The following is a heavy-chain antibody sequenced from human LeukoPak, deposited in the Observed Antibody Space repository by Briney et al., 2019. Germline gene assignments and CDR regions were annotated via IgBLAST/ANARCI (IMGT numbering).Heavy chain of an antibody. CDR2: IYFSGTT. J-gene: IGHJ6*03. CDR3: ATTMGYYYMDV. CDR1: GGSISDHY. Sequence: NPSETLSLTCTVSGGSISDHYGGWIRQPPGKGLEWIGYIYFSGTTDYNPSLRGRVTISRDTSKNQFSLNLNSVTAADTAVYYCATTMGYYYMDVWGKGTTVTISS. D-gene: IGHD3-10*01. V-gene: IGHV4-59*11.